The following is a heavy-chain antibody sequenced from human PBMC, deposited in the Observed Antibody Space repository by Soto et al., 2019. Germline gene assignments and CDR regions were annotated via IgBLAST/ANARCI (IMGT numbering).Heavy chain of an antibody. J-gene: IGHJ6*02. Sequence: QVQLVESGGGVVQPGRSLRLSCAASGFTFSSYGMHWVRQAPGKGLEWVAVISYDGSNKYYADSVKGRFTISRDNSKNTLYLQMNSLRAEDTAVYYCAKGQPQSRRYYCMDVWGQGTTVTVSS. CDR1: GFTFSSYG. D-gene: IGHD6-6*01. CDR3: AKGQPQSRRYYCMDV. CDR2: ISYDGSNK. V-gene: IGHV3-30*18.